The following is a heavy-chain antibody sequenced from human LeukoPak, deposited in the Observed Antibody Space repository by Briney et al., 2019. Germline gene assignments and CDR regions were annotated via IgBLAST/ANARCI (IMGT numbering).Heavy chain of an antibody. V-gene: IGHV1-2*06. J-gene: IGHJ3*02. CDR3: ARDVYGDYVGAFDI. CDR1: GYTFTGYY. CDR2: INPNSGGT. Sequence: ASVKVSCKASGYTFTGYYMHWVRQAPGQGLEWMGRINPNSGGTNYAQKFQGRVTMTRDTSISTAYMELSRLRSDDTAVYYCARDVYGDYVGAFDIWGQGTMVTVSS. D-gene: IGHD4-17*01.